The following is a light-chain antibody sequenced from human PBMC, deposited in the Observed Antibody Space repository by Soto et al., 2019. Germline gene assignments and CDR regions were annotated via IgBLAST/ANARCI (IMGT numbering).Light chain of an antibody. CDR2: LNSDGSH. CDR3: QAWGTGIVV. J-gene: IGLJ2*01. Sequence: QSVLTQSPSASASRGASVKLTCTLSSGHSTYAIAWLQQQPEKGPRSLMKLNSDGSHSKGSGIPDRFSGSASGAERYLTISGLQPEDEADYYCQAWGTGIVVFGGGTKLTGL. V-gene: IGLV4-69*01. CDR1: SGHSTYA.